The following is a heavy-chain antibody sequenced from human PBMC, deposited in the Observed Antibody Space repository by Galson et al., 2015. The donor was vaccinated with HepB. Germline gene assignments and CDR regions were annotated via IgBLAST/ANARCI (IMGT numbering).Heavy chain of an antibody. D-gene: IGHD3-10*01. V-gene: IGHV1-2*04. J-gene: IGHJ6*02. CDR3: ARDRASITMVRVGGRNYGMDV. Sequence: SVKVSCKASGYTFTGYYMHWVRQAPGQGLEWMGWINPNSGGTNYAQKFQGWVTMTRDTSISTAYMELSRLRSDDTAVYYCARDRASITMVRVGGRNYGMDVWGQGTTVTVSS. CDR1: GYTFTGYY. CDR2: INPNSGGT.